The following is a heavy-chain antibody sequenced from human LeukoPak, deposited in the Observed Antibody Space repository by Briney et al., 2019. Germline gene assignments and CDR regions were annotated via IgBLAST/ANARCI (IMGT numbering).Heavy chain of an antibody. CDR2: ISSSSSYI. Sequence: GGSLRLSCAASGSTFSSYSMNWVRQAPGKGLEWVSSISSSSSYIYYADSVKGRFTISRDNAKNSLYLQMNSLRAEDTAVYYCARGSDYGDYDFDYWGQGTLVTVSS. CDR3: ARGSDYGDYDFDY. V-gene: IGHV3-21*01. D-gene: IGHD4-17*01. CDR1: GSTFSSYS. J-gene: IGHJ4*02.